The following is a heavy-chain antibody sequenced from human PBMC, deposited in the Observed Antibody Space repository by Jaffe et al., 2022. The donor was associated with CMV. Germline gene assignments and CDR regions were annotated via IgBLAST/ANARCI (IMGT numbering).Heavy chain of an antibody. Sequence: QVQLVQSGAEVKKPGASVKVSCKASGYTFTSYAMHWVRQAPGQRLEWMGWINAGNGNTKYSQKFQGRVTITRDTSASTAYMELSSLRSEDTAVYYCARVKRWLQTVFDYWGQGTLVTVSS. D-gene: IGHD5-12*01. CDR2: INAGNGNT. J-gene: IGHJ4*02. CDR3: ARVKRWLQTVFDY. V-gene: IGHV1-3*01. CDR1: GYTFTSYA.